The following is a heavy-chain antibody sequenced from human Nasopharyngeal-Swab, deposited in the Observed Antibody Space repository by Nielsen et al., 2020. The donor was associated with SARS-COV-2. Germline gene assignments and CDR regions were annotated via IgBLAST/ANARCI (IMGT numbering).Heavy chain of an antibody. J-gene: IGHJ3*02. V-gene: IGHV1-2*02. CDR1: GYSFTGYY. CDR2: LNLNSGGT. D-gene: IGHD3-10*01. Sequence: ASVKVSCKASGYSFTGYYLHWVRQAPGQGPEWVGSLNLNSGGTNYAQKFQGRVTLTLDTSINTAYMDLTSLRSDDTAVYYCAREIYYGSGSYYVDDAFDIWGQGTMVTVSS. CDR3: AREIYYGSGSYYVDDAFDI.